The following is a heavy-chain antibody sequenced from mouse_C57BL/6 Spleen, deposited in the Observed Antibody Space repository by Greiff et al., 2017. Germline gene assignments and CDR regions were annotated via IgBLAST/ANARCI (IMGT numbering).Heavy chain of an antibody. CDR1: GFNIKDYY. CDR2: IDPEDGET. D-gene: IGHD2-1*01. Sequence: EVKLQESGAELVKPGASVKLSCTASGFNIKDYYMHWVKQRTEQGLEWIGRIDPEDGETKYAPKFQGKATITADTSSNTAYLQLSSLTSEDTAVYYCARLGYYGNYRGPFAYWGQGTLVTVSA. J-gene: IGHJ3*01. V-gene: IGHV14-2*01. CDR3: ARLGYYGNYRGPFAY.